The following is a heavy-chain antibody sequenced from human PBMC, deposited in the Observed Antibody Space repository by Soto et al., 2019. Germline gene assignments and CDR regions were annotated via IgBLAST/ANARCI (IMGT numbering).Heavy chain of an antibody. CDR2: IWYDGSNK. Sequence: GGSLRLSCAASGFTFSSYGMHWVRQAPGKGLEWVAVIWYDGSNKYYADSVEGRFTISRDNSKNTLYLQMNSLRAEDTAVYYCARDYCSGGSCPNWFDPWGQGTLVTVSS. CDR1: GFTFSSYG. CDR3: ARDYCSGGSCPNWFDP. V-gene: IGHV3-33*01. D-gene: IGHD2-15*01. J-gene: IGHJ5*02.